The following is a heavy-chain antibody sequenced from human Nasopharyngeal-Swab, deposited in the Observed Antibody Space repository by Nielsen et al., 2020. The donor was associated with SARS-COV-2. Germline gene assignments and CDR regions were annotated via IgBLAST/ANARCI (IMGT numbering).Heavy chain of an antibody. J-gene: IGHJ6*03. V-gene: IGHV1-2*06. CDR3: ARGRSITMIVVVITTEWYYYMDV. CDR2: INPNSGGT. Sequence: ASVKVSCKASGYTFTGYYMHWVRQAPGQGLEWMGRINPNSGGTNYAQKFQGRVTMTRNTSISTAYMELSSLRSEDTAVYYCARGRSITMIVVVITTEWYYYMDVWGKGTTVTVSS. D-gene: IGHD3-22*01. CDR1: GYTFTGYY.